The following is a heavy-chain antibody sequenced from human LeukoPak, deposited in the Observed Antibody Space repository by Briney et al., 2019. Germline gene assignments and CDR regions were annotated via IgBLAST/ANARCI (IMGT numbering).Heavy chain of an antibody. J-gene: IGHJ4*02. CDR3: ARDRMVGATNY. Sequence: SETLSLTCTVSGGSISSSSYYWGWIRQPPGKGLEWIGSIYYSGSTYYNPSLKSRVTISVDTSKNQFSLKLSSVTAADTAVYYCARDRMVGATNYWGQGTLVTVSS. D-gene: IGHD1-26*01. CDR2: IYYSGST. CDR1: GGSISSSSYY. V-gene: IGHV4-39*02.